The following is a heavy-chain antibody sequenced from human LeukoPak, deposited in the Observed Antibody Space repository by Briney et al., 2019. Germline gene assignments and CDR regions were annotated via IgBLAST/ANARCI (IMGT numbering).Heavy chain of an antibody. J-gene: IGHJ6*02. CDR2: INHSGST. CDR1: GGTFSGYY. CDR3: QTYYYYYGMDV. Sequence: SETLSLTCAVYGGTFSGYYWSWIRQPPGKGLEWIGEINHSGSTNYNPSLKSRVTISVDTSKNQFSLRLSSVTAADTAVYYCQTYYYYYGMDVWGQGTTVTVSS. V-gene: IGHV4-34*08.